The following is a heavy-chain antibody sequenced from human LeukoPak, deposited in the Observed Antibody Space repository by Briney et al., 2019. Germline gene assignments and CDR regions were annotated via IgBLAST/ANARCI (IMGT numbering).Heavy chain of an antibody. Sequence: GGSLRLSCAASGFTLSSYAMSWVRQAPGKGLEWVSDISRSGGSTYYADSVKGRFTISRDNSKNTLYLQMNSLRAEDTAVYYCAKGDSTTLLRPYYFDYWGQGTLVTVSS. CDR3: AKGDSTTLLRPYYFDY. J-gene: IGHJ4*02. V-gene: IGHV3-23*01. CDR1: GFTLSSYA. CDR2: ISRSGGST. D-gene: IGHD3-10*01.